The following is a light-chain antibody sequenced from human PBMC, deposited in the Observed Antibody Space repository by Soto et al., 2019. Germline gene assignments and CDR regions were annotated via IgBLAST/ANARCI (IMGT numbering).Light chain of an antibody. J-gene: IGKJ5*01. CDR3: QQYNSHRIT. CDR2: DAS. Sequence: STSTLSVSKRERVTITRRASQSISSWLAWYQQKPGKAPKLLIYDASSLESGVPSRFSGSGSGTEFTLTISILQPDDFATYYCQQYNSHRITFGQGRLLEIK. V-gene: IGKV1-5*01. CDR1: QSISSW.